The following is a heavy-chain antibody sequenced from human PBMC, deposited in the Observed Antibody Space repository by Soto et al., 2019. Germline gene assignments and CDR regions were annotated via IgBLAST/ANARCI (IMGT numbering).Heavy chain of an antibody. J-gene: IGHJ3*02. Sequence: SETLSLTCTVSGGSISSSSYYWGWIRQPPGKGLEWIGSIYYSGSTYYNPSLKSRVTISVDTSKNQFSLKLSSVTAADTAVYYCANLPLTPYSSSWEHPTGAFDIWGQGTMVTVSS. CDR3: ANLPLTPYSSSWEHPTGAFDI. CDR2: IYYSGST. D-gene: IGHD6-13*01. V-gene: IGHV4-39*01. CDR1: GGSISSSSYY.